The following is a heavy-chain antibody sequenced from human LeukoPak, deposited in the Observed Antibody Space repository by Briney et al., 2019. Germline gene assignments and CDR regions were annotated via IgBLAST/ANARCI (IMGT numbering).Heavy chain of an antibody. V-gene: IGHV4-30-4*01. Sequence: PSETLSLTCTVSGGSIRSGEHYWSWIRQPPGKGLEWIGCIYYSGSTYYNPSLKSRVTISVDTSKNQFSLKQSSVTAADTAVYYCVRGSYDSSSFYSPELYSYGMDVWGQGTTVTVSS. D-gene: IGHD3-22*01. CDR2: IYYSGST. CDR1: GGSIRSGEHY. J-gene: IGHJ6*02. CDR3: VRGSYDSSSFYSPELYSYGMDV.